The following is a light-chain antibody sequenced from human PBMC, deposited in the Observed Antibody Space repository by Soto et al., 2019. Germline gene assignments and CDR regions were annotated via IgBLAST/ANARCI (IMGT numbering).Light chain of an antibody. CDR3: QQGFTAPPWT. J-gene: IGKJ1*01. CDR1: QTINNY. Sequence: DIQMTQSPSSLSASVGDRVTITCRSSQTINNYLNWYQQRPGRAPKLLIYDTSSLQTGVPSKFSGSGSATVFTLTIISLQPEDLAIYYCQQGFTAPPWTFGQGTKVELK. V-gene: IGKV1-39*01. CDR2: DTS.